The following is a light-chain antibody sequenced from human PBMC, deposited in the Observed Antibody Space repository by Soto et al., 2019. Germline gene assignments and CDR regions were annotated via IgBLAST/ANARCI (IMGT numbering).Light chain of an antibody. V-gene: IGLV1-47*01. CDR1: SSNIGSHN. CDR3: AAWDAGLSGRV. Sequence: QSALAQPPSASGTPGQRVSISCSGGSSNIGSHNVYWYQQLPGTAPKLLIFKNNQRPSGVPDRFSGSKSGTSATLAISGLRSGDEADYYCAAWDAGLSGRVFGTGNKVTVL. J-gene: IGLJ1*01. CDR2: KNN.